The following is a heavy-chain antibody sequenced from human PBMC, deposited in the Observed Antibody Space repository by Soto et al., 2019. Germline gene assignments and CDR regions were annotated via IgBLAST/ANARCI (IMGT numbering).Heavy chain of an antibody. V-gene: IGHV4-39*01. CDR3: ARKYYYDSSGYYQFPWFEP. J-gene: IGHJ5*02. Sequence: SETVSLTCTVSGGSISSSSYYCGWILHAPGKGVGWLGSIYYSVSTYDNPSLKTRVTLSVDTSKNQFSLKLSPVTAADTAVYYCARKYYYDSSGYYQFPWFEPWGQGNLVTVS. CDR1: GGSISSSSYY. CDR2: IYYSVST. D-gene: IGHD3-22*01.